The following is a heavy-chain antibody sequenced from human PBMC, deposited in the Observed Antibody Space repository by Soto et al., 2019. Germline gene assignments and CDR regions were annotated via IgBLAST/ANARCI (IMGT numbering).Heavy chain of an antibody. D-gene: IGHD5-18*01. CDR3: AKEAVMVHFDY. CDR1: GFTFSIYG. CDR2: ISYDGSNK. Sequence: PGGSLRLSCAASGFTFSIYGMHWVRQAPGKGLEWVAVISYDGSNKYYADSVKGRFTISRDNSKNTLYLQMNSLRAEDTAVYYCAKEAVMVHFDYWGQGTLVTVSS. J-gene: IGHJ4*02. V-gene: IGHV3-30*18.